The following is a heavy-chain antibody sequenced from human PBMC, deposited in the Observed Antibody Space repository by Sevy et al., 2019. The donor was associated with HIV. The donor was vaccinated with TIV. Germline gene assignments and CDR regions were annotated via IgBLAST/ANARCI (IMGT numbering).Heavy chain of an antibody. CDR1: GFTFSNAW. CDR3: TTDGGIFGVVIDP. J-gene: IGHJ5*02. D-gene: IGHD3-3*01. CDR2: IKSKTDGGTT. Sequence: GGSLRLSCAASGFTFSNAWMSWVRQAPGKGLEWVGRIKSKTDGGTTDYAAPVKGRFTISRDDSKNTLYLQMNSLKTEEPAVYYCTTDGGIFGVVIDPWGQGTLVTVSS. V-gene: IGHV3-15*01.